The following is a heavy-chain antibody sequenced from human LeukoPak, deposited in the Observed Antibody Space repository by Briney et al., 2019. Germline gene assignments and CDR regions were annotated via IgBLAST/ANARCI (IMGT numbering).Heavy chain of an antibody. CDR3: AGGGGLAVVVITDDAFDI. Sequence: GGSLRLSCAASGFTFSSYSMNWVRQAPGKGLEWVSYISSSSSTIYYADSVKGRFTISRDNAKNSLYLQMNSLRAEDTAVYYCAGGGGLAVVVITDDAFDIWGQGTMVTVSS. J-gene: IGHJ3*02. V-gene: IGHV3-48*04. CDR2: ISSSSSTI. CDR1: GFTFSSYS. D-gene: IGHD3-22*01.